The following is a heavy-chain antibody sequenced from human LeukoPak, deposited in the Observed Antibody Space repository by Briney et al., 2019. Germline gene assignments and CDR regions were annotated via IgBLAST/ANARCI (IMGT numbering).Heavy chain of an antibody. CDR1: GYSFTTYW. CDR3: ARQLGGYSSSP. J-gene: IGHJ5*02. V-gene: IGHV5-51*01. CDR2: IYPGDSHT. D-gene: IGHD5-12*01. Sequence: GESLKISCKGSGYSFTTYWIGWVRQMPGKGLEWMGIIYPGDSHTRYSPSFEGQVTISADKSINTAYLRWSSLKASDTAMYYCARQLGGYSSSPWGQGTLVTVSS.